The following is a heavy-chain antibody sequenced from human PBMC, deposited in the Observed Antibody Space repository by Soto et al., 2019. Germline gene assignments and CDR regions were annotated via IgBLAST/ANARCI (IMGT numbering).Heavy chain of an antibody. CDR3: SKGRGSSDFYFSGDAFDS. CDR2: ISGSGVGT. Sequence: GGSLRLSCAASGFAFSTFAMTWVRQAPGKGLEWVSAISGSGVGTYYADSVKGRFTISRDNSKNTVFLQMNSLRVDDTAVYSCSKGRGSSDFYFSGDAFDSWGQGTVVTVSS. CDR1: GFAFSTFA. V-gene: IGHV3-23*01. D-gene: IGHD2-21*02. J-gene: IGHJ3*02.